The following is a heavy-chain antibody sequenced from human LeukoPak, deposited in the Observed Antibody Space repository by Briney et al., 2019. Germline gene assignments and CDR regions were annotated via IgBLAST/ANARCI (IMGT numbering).Heavy chain of an antibody. D-gene: IGHD3-9*01. Sequence: SETLSLTCTVSSDAISSSSYYWAWIRQPPGKGLEWIGSIYYSGSTYYNPSLKSRVTISADTSKNQFSLKLSSMTAADTAVYYCASSPENYDFLTGYGVGYYFDPWGQGTLVTVSS. CDR2: IYYSGST. CDR1: SDAISSSSYY. J-gene: IGHJ5*02. V-gene: IGHV4-39*01. CDR3: ASSPENYDFLTGYGVGYYFDP.